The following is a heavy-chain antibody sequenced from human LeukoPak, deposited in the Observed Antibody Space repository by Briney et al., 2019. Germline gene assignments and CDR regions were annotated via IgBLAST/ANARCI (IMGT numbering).Heavy chain of an antibody. Sequence: ASVKVSCKASGYTLTGYYMHWVRQAPGQGLEWMGWINPNSGGTNYAQKFQGWVTMTRDTSISTAYMELSRLRSDDTAVYYCARGGRGTTGAFDIWGQGTVVTVSS. CDR3: ARGGRGTTGAFDI. J-gene: IGHJ3*02. V-gene: IGHV1-2*04. D-gene: IGHD1-1*01. CDR1: GYTLTGYY. CDR2: INPNSGGT.